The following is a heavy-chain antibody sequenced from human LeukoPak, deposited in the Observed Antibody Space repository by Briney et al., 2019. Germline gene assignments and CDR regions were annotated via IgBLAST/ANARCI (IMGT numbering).Heavy chain of an antibody. CDR3: AAAVPAASWFDP. V-gene: IGHV1-69*01. CDR1: GGTFSSYA. D-gene: IGHD2-2*01. Sequence: SVKVSCKASGGTFSSYAISWVRQAPGQGLEWMGGIIPIFGTANYAQKFQGRVTITADESTSTAYMELSSLRSEDTAVYYCAAAVPAASWFDPWGQGTLSPSPQ. J-gene: IGHJ5*02. CDR2: IIPIFGTA.